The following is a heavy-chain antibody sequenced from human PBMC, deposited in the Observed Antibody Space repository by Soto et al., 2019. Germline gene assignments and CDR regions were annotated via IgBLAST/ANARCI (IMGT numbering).Heavy chain of an antibody. D-gene: IGHD3-3*01. CDR2: INPNSGGT. V-gene: IGHV1-2*04. CDR3: ARGPRITIFGVVPNWFEP. CDR1: GYTFTGYY. J-gene: IGHJ5*02. Sequence: QVQLVQSGAEVKKPGASVKVSCKASGYTFTGYYMHWVRQAPGQGLEWMGWINPNSGGTNYAQKFQGWVTMTRDTSISTAYMELSRLRSDDTAVYYCARGPRITIFGVVPNWFEPCGQGTLVTVSS.